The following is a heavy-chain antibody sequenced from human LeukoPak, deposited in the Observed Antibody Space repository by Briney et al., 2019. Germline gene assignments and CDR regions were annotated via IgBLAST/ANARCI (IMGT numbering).Heavy chain of an antibody. CDR2: IYYSGST. Sequence: PSETLSLTCTVSGGSISSSSYYWGWIRQPPGKGLEWIGSIYYSGSTYYNPSLKSRVTISVDTSKNQFSLMLSSVTAADTAVYYCAKPNSIAAAGTVFQHWGQGTLVTVSS. D-gene: IGHD6-13*01. CDR1: GGSISSSSYY. CDR3: AKPNSIAAAGTVFQH. J-gene: IGHJ1*01. V-gene: IGHV4-39*01.